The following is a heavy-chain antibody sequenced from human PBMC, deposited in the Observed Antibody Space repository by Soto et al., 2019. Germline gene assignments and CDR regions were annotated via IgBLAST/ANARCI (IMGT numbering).Heavy chain of an antibody. CDR1: GGSISSSNW. Sequence: SETLSLTCAVSGGSISSSNWWSWVRQPPRKGLGWIGEIYHSGSTNYNPSLKSRVTISVDKSKNQFSLKLSSVTAADTAVYYCARVSGVYDSSGYYFDYWGQGTLVTVSS. CDR2: IYHSGST. CDR3: ARVSGVYDSSGYYFDY. D-gene: IGHD3-22*01. V-gene: IGHV4-4*02. J-gene: IGHJ4*02.